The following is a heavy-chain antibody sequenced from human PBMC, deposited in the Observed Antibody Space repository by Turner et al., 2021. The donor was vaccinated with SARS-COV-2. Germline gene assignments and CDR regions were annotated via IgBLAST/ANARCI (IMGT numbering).Heavy chain of an antibody. CDR3: AKADRVMIVVVITLFDY. V-gene: IGHV3-13*01. CDR2: IGVTGDT. D-gene: IGHD3-22*01. Sequence: EVQLVESGGGLLRPGESLSLPCSASGFTFGTYDMHWVRQPTGKSLEWVSAIGVTGDTYYSGSVKGRFTISRENAKNTLYLQMNSLRAEDTAVYYCAKADRVMIVVVITLFDYWGQGTLVTVSS. J-gene: IGHJ4*02. CDR1: GFTFGTYD.